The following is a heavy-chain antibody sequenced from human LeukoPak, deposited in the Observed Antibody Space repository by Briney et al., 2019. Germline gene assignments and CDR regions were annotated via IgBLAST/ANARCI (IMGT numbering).Heavy chain of an antibody. J-gene: IGHJ3*02. CDR1: GFTFSSHG. CDR2: ISYDGSNK. V-gene: IGHV3-30*18. Sequence: GGSLRLSCAASGFTFSSHGMHWVRQAPGKGLEWVAVISYDGSNKYYADSVKGRFTISRDNSKNTLYLQMNSLRAEDTAVYYCAKALEWEQLADAFDIWGQGTMVTVSS. D-gene: IGHD1-26*01. CDR3: AKALEWEQLADAFDI.